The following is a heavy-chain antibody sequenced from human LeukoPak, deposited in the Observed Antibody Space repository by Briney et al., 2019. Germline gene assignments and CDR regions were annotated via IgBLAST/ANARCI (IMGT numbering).Heavy chain of an antibody. D-gene: IGHD2-21*01. CDR2: INHSGST. CDR1: GRSFSGYY. Sequence: SETLSLTCAVYGRSFSGYYWSWIRQPPGKGLEWIGEINHSGSTNYNPSLKSRVTISVDTSKNQFSLKLSSVTAADTAVYYCARPIVVVPLRAFDIWGQGTMVTVSS. J-gene: IGHJ3*02. CDR3: ARPIVVVPLRAFDI. V-gene: IGHV4-34*01.